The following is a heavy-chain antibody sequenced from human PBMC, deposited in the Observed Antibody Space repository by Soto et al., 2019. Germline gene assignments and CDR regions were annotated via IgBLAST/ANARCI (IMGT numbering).Heavy chain of an antibody. V-gene: IGHV3-23*01. D-gene: IGHD2-2*01. CDR3: AKDTSSSPYYMDV. CDR1: GFTFSNFA. Sequence: EVQVLESGGGSVQPGGSLRLSCAASGFTFSNFAMSWVRHAPGKGLEWGSEITGSTGTTYYADSVKGRFIISRDNSKNTVHLQMNSLRAEDTAVYYGAKDTSSSPYYMDVWGKGTTVTVSS. J-gene: IGHJ6*03. CDR2: ITGSTGTT.